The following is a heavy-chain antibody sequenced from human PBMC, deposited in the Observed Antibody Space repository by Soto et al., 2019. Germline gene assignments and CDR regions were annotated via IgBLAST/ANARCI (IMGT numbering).Heavy chain of an antibody. D-gene: IGHD3-10*02. Sequence: EVQLVESGGGLVQPGGSLRLSCEASRGAFGDYWMHWVRQAPGKGLVWVSRINRDANDIIYADSVKGRFTASRDNAKNIVFLQMNSLRIKDTAVYYCARDVPHNWFDSWGQGPLVNVSS. CDR2: INRDANDI. CDR1: RGAFGDYW. CDR3: ARDVPHNWFDS. J-gene: IGHJ5*01. V-gene: IGHV3-74*01.